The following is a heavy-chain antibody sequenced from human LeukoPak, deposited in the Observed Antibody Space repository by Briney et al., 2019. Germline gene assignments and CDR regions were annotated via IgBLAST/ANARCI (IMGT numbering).Heavy chain of an antibody. V-gene: IGHV3-21*01. D-gene: IGHD5/OR15-5a*01. J-gene: IGHJ4*02. CDR3: ARVSSSYFDY. CDR2: ISSSSSYI. Sequence: GGSLRLSCAASGFTFSSYRMNWVRQAPGKGLEWVSSISSSSSYIYYADSVKGRFTISRDNAENSLYLQMNSLGAEDTAVYYCARVSSSYFDYWGQGTLVTVSS. CDR1: GFTFSSYR.